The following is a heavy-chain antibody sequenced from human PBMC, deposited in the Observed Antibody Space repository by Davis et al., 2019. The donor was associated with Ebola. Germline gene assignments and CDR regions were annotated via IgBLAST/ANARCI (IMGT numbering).Heavy chain of an antibody. CDR1: GFTFSNAW. V-gene: IGHV3-7*03. Sequence: GESLKISCAASGFTFSNAWMSWVRQAPGKGLEWVANIKQDGSEKYYVDSVKGRFTISRDNAKNSLYLQMNSLRAEDTAVYYCARRVDYWGQGTLVTVSS. J-gene: IGHJ4*02. CDR3: ARRVDY. CDR2: IKQDGSEK.